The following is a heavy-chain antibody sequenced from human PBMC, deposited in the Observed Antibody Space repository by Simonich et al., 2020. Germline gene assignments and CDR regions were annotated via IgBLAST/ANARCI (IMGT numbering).Heavy chain of an antibody. J-gene: IGHJ3*02. V-gene: IGHV3-49*03. CDR2: IRSKAYGGTT. Sequence: VQLVESGGGLVQPGRSLRLSCTASGFTFGDYAMSCFRQAPGKGLEWVGFIRSKAYGGTTEYAASVKGRFTISRDDSKSIAYLQMNSLKTEDTAVYYCTREKGDYYDSSGYYAFDIWGQGTMVTVSS. CDR1: GFTFGDYA. CDR3: TREKGDYYDSSGYYAFDI. D-gene: IGHD3-22*01.